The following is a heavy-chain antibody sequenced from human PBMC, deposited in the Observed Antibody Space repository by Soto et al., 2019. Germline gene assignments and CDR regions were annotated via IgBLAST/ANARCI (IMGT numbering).Heavy chain of an antibody. CDR1: GFTFSSYG. J-gene: IGHJ6*02. CDR2: ISYDGSNK. CDR3: EKVPRYLETGYYYGMDV. D-gene: IGHD1-1*01. Sequence: GGSLRLSCAASGFTFSSYGMHWVRQAPGKGLEWVAVISYDGSNKYYADSVKGRFTISRDNSKNTLYLQMNSLRAEDTAVYYCEKVPRYLETGYYYGMDVWGQGTMVTVSS. V-gene: IGHV3-30*18.